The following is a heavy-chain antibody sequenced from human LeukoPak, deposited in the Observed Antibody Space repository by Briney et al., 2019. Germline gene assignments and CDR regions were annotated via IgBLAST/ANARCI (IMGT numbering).Heavy chain of an antibody. V-gene: IGHV1-2*02. CDR3: ARALTIFGVVITPWWFDP. CDR2: INPNSGGT. CDR1: GYTFTGYY. Sequence: ASVKVSCKASGYTFTGYYMHWVRQAPGQGLEWMGWINPNSGGTNFAQKFQGRVTMTRDTSISTAYMELSRLRSDDTAVYYCARALTIFGVVITPWWFDPWGQGTLVTVSS. J-gene: IGHJ5*02. D-gene: IGHD3-3*01.